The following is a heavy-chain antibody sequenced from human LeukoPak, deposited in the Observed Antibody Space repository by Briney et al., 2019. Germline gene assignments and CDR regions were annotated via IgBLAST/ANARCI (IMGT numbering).Heavy chain of an antibody. CDR1: GFTFSRHG. CDR3: ARERVTMIVVAGGAFDI. Sequence: GGSLRLSCAASGFTFSRHGMHWVRQAPGKGLEWVALVWYDGTNKYYADSVKGRFTISRDNSKNTVYLQMNSLRAEDTAVYYCARERVTMIVVAGGAFDIWGQGTMVTVSS. J-gene: IGHJ3*02. V-gene: IGHV3-33*01. CDR2: VWYDGTNK. D-gene: IGHD3-22*01.